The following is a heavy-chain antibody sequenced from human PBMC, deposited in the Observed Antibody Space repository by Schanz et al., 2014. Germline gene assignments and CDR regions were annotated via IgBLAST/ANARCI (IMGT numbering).Heavy chain of an antibody. CDR2: INSRSNFI. V-gene: IGHV3-21*01. CDR3: AGTVAAVRGDSFDI. CDR1: GFTFSSYT. Sequence: VQLVESGGGVVQPGRSLRLSCAASGFTFSSYTMHWVRQTPKGLEWVSSINSRSNFIYYADSVKGRFTISRDNAKNSLYLQMNSLRAEDTAVYYCAGTVAAVRGDSFDIWGQGTMVAVSS. D-gene: IGHD4-17*01. J-gene: IGHJ3*02.